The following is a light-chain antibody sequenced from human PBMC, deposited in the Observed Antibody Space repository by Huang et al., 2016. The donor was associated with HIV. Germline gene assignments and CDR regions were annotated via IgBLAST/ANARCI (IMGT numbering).Light chain of an antibody. J-gene: IGKJ5*01. Sequence: EIVMTQSPATLSVSPGERPTLSCRASQSVSSNLAWYHQKHGQAPRLLIYGASTRVTGVPARFSGSGSGTEFTLTISSLQSEDFAVYYCQQYDNGPIAFGQGTRLEI. CDR3: QQYDNGPIA. CDR1: QSVSSN. V-gene: IGKV3-15*01. CDR2: GAS.